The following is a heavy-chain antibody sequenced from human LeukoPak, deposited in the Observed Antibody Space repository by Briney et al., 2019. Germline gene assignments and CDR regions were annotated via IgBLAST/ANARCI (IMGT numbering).Heavy chain of an antibody. Sequence: GGSLRLSCAVSQFTFNAYPMHWVRQAPGKGLEWVAVISYDGSDTYYADSVKGRFTISRDNSKNTLYLQVNSLRAEDTAVYYCARDREGQRLMIRGVIDYWGQGTLVTVSS. CDR3: ARDREGQRLMIRGVIDY. CDR1: QFTFNAYP. J-gene: IGHJ4*02. CDR2: ISYDGSDT. D-gene: IGHD3-10*01. V-gene: IGHV3-30-3*01.